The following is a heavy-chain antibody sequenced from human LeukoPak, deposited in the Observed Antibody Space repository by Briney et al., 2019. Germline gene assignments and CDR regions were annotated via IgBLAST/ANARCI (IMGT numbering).Heavy chain of an antibody. V-gene: IGHV3-23*01. CDR1: GFTFSSYP. CDR3: AKYYYGSGSSDFDY. D-gene: IGHD3-10*01. CDR2: ISGSGGST. J-gene: IGHJ4*02. Sequence: GGSLRLSCAASGFTFSSYPMNWVRQAPGKGLEWVSAISGSGGSTYYADSVKGRFTISRDNSKNTLYLQMNSLRAEDTAVYYCAKYYYGSGSSDFDYWGQGTLVTVSS.